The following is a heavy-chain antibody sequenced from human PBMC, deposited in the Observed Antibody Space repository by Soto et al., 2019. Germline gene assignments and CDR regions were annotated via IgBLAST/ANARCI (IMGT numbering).Heavy chain of an antibody. V-gene: IGHV4-31*03. Sequence: QVQLQESGPGLVKPSQTLSLTCTVSGGSISSGGYYWTWIRQHPGKGLEWIGYIYYGGNTYYNPSLKSRVTVAEDTSKTQFSLKLSSVTAADTAVYYCALSSYPLHYAMDVWGQGTTVTVSS. J-gene: IGHJ6*02. D-gene: IGHD1-26*01. CDR1: GGSISSGGYY. CDR2: IYYGGNT. CDR3: ALSSYPLHYAMDV.